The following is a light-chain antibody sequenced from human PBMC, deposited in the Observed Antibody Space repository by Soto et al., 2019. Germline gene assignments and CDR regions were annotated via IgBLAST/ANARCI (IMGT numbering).Light chain of an antibody. CDR2: STN. CDR1: SASVSTSYY. CDR3: ILYMGSGIWV. Sequence: QTVVTQEPSFSVSPGRTVTLTCGLSSASVSTSYYPSWFQQTPGQAPRTLIHSTNTRSSGVPDRFSGSILGNKAALTITGAQADDESDYYCILYMGSGIWVFGGWTKVTVL. J-gene: IGLJ3*02. V-gene: IGLV8-61*01.